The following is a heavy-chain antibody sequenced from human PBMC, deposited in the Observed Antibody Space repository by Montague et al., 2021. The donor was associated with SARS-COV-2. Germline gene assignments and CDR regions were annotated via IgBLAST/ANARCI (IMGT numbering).Heavy chain of an antibody. Sequence: SLRLSCAASGFTFSSYWMSWVRQAPGKGLEWVANIKQDGSEKYYVDSVKGRFTISRDNAKNSLYLQMNSLRAEDTAVYYCARDPVVVAAMYYYYGMDVWGQGTTVAVSS. J-gene: IGHJ6*02. V-gene: IGHV3-7*01. D-gene: IGHD2-15*01. CDR3: ARDPVVVAAMYYYYGMDV. CDR2: IKQDGSEK. CDR1: GFTFSSYW.